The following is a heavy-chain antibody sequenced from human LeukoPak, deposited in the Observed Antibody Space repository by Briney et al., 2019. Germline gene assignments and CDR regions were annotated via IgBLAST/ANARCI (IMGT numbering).Heavy chain of an antibody. CDR1: GVSISSSSYY. D-gene: IGHD3/OR15-3a*01. Sequence: SETLSLTCNVSGVSISSSSYYWGWIRQPPGKGLEWIGSIYSSGSTYYNSSLKSRVTISIDTSKNQVSLRLTSVTAADTAVYYCARQTGSGLFILPGGQGTLVTVSS. CDR3: ARQTGSGLFILP. V-gene: IGHV4-39*01. J-gene: IGHJ4*02. CDR2: IYSSGST.